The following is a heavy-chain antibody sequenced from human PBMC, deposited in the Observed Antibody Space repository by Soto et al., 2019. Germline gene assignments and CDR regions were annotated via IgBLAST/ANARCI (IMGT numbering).Heavy chain of an antibody. CDR2: MNPNSGNT. V-gene: IGHV1-8*01. CDR1: GYTFTSYD. J-gene: IGHJ4*02. D-gene: IGHD5-12*01. CDR3: ARASWIVATIHDY. Sequence: GASVKVSCKASGYTFTSYDINWVRQATGQGLEWMGWMNPNSGNTDYAQKLQGRVTMTRDTSISTAYMELRSLRSDDTAVYYCARASWIVATIHDYWRQGALVTVST.